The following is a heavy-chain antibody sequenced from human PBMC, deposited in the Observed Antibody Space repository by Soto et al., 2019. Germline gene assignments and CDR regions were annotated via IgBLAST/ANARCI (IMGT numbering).Heavy chain of an antibody. J-gene: IGHJ6*02. D-gene: IGHD3-22*01. Sequence: GGSLRLSCAASGFTFSDYYMSWIRQAPGKGLEWVSYISSSGSTIYYADSVKGRFTISRDNAKNSLYLQMNSLRAEDTAVYYCARDHYYYDSSGYQASYYYGMDVWGQGTTVTVSS. V-gene: IGHV3-11*01. CDR3: ARDHYYYDSSGYQASYYYGMDV. CDR2: ISSSGSTI. CDR1: GFTFSDYY.